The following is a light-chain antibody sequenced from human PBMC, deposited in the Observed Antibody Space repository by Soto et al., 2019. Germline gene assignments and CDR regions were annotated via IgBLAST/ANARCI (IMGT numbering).Light chain of an antibody. CDR3: QQYGSSPMYT. CDR2: GAS. V-gene: IGKV3-20*01. CDR1: QSVSSSD. Sequence: EIVLTQSPGTLSLSPGERATLSCRASQSVSSSDLAWYQQKPSHAPSLLIYGASGSSTGIPDRFSGSGCGTDFTLTISRLEPEDFAVYYCQQYGSSPMYTFGQGTKLEIK. J-gene: IGKJ2*01.